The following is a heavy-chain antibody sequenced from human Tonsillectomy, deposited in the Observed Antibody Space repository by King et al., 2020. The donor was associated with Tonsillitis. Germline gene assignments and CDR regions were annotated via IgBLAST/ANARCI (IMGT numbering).Heavy chain of an antibody. CDR2: INPDSDAP. V-gene: IGHV1-2*04. CDR3: ARDRTLVLAATIGWFDP. J-gene: IGHJ5*02. D-gene: IGHD2-15*01. Sequence: QLVQSGAEVKRPGSSVKGSCKASGYTFSDNYVHCVRLATGQGLEWMGWINPDSDAPTYGQKFQGWVTLTRDTYISTTYMELSRLRSDDTAVYYCARDRTLVLAATIGWFDPWGQGTLVTVSS. CDR1: GYTFSDNY.